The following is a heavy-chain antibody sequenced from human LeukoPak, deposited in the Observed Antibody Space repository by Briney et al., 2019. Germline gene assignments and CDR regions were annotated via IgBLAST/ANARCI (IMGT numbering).Heavy chain of an antibody. D-gene: IGHD6-19*01. CDR2: INSDGIST. J-gene: IGHJ4*02. Sequence: GGSLRLSCAASGFTFDDYAMHWVRQAPGKGLVWVSRINSDGISTTYADSVKGRFTISRDNAKNTLYLQMNSLRAEDTAVYFCARDPDRSGWSTFEYWGQGTLVTVSS. CDR1: GFTFDDYA. CDR3: ARDPDRSGWSTFEY. V-gene: IGHV3-74*01.